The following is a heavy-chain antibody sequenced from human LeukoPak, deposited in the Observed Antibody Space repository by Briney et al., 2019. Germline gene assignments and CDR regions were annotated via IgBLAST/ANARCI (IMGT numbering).Heavy chain of an antibody. CDR1: GFTFRSYG. CDR2: ISGSGGST. J-gene: IGHJ6*03. Sequence: PGGSLRLSCAASGFTFRSYGMSWVRQAPGKGLEWVSGISGSGGSTYYADSVKGRFNISRDNSKNTLYLQMNSLRAEDTAVYYCATNRDRSGYDPIRGWYYYYYMDVWGKGTTVTVSS. D-gene: IGHD5-12*01. V-gene: IGHV3-23*01. CDR3: ATNRDRSGYDPIRGWYYYYYMDV.